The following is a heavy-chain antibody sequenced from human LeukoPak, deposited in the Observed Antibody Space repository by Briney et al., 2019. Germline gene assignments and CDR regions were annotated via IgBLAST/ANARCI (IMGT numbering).Heavy chain of an antibody. D-gene: IGHD6-19*01. CDR1: GGSVSSGSYY. V-gene: IGHV4-61*01. Sequence: SETLSLTCTVSGGSVSSGSYYWSWIRQPPGKGLEWIGYIYYSGSTNYNPSLKSRVTISVDTSKNQFSLKLSSVTAADTAVYYCAREERQWPAFFDYWGQGTLVTVSS. CDR2: IYYSGST. CDR3: AREERQWPAFFDY. J-gene: IGHJ4*02.